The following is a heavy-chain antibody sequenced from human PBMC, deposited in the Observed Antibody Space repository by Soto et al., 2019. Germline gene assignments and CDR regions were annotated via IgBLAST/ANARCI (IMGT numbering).Heavy chain of an antibody. CDR1: GYTFTSYG. Sequence: ASVKVSCKASGYTFTSYGISWVRQAPGQGLEWMGWISAYNGNTNYAQKLQGRVTITADESTSTAYMELSSLRSEDTAVYYCARDWGIAAAGRNWFDPWGQGTLVTVSS. D-gene: IGHD6-13*01. V-gene: IGHV1-18*01. CDR2: ISAYNGNT. CDR3: ARDWGIAAAGRNWFDP. J-gene: IGHJ5*02.